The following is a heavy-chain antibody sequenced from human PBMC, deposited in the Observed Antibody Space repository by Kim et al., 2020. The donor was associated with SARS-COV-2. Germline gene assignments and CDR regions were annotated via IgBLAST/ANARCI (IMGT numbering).Heavy chain of an antibody. CDR1: GFTFSSYA. CDR3: AKTRRIAAAGTGLEY. J-gene: IGHJ4*02. Sequence: GRSLRLSCAASGFTFSSYAMSWVRQAPGKGLEWVSAISGSGASTYYADSVKGRFTISRDNSKNTLYLQMNSLRAEDTAVYYCAKTRRIAAAGTGLEYWGQGTLVTVSS. V-gene: IGHV3-23*01. CDR2: ISGSGAST. D-gene: IGHD6-13*01.